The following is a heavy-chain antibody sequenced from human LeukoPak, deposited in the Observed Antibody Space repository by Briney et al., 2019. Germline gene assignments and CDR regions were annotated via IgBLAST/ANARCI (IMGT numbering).Heavy chain of an antibody. J-gene: IGHJ3*02. V-gene: IGHV4-39*01. CDR3: ATYRTAMVTDSYAFDI. CDR2: IYYSGST. D-gene: IGHD5-18*01. Sequence: PSETLSLTCTVSGGSISSSSYYWGWIRQPPGKGLEWIGSIYYSGSTYYNPSLKSRVTISVNTSKNQFSLKLSSVTAADTAVYYCATYRTAMVTDSYAFDIWGQGTMVTVSS. CDR1: GGSISSSSYY.